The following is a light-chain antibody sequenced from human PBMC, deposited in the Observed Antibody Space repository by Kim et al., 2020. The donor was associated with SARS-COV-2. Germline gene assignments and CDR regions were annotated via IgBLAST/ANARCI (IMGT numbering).Light chain of an antibody. CDR3: QAWDSSTGV. V-gene: IGLV3-1*01. Sequence: SYELTQPPSVSVSPGQTASITCSGDKLGDKYACWYQQKPDQSPVLVIYQDNKRPSGIPERFSGSNSGNTATLTISGTQAMDEADYYCQAWDSSTGVFGGGTQLTVL. CDR2: QDN. CDR1: KLGDKY. J-gene: IGLJ3*02.